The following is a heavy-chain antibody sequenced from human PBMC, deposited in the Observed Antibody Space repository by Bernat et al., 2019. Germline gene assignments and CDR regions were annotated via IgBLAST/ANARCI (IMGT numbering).Heavy chain of an antibody. Sequence: EVQLVESGGGLVQPGGSLRLSCAASGFTFSSYWMSWVRQAPGKGLEWVANIKQDGSEKYYVDSVKGRFTISRDNAKNSLYLQMNSLRAEDTAVDYCVRRGYSYRYGMDVWGQGTTVTVSS. CDR3: VRRGYSYRYGMDV. CDR1: GFTFSSYW. J-gene: IGHJ6*02. V-gene: IGHV3-7*01. D-gene: IGHD5-18*01. CDR2: IKQDGSEK.